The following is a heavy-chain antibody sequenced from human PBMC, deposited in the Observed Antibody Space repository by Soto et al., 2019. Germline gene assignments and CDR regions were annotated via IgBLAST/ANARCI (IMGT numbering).Heavy chain of an antibody. J-gene: IGHJ4*02. CDR3: ARDHCSGGSCRRDVDY. CDR2: ISSSSSYI. Sequence: EVQLVESGGGLVKPGGSLRLSCAASGFTFSSYSMNWVRQAPGKGLEWVSSISSSSSYIYYADSVKGRFTISRDNAKNSLYLQMNSLRAEATAVYSCARDHCSGGSCRRDVDYWGQGTLVTVSS. D-gene: IGHD2-15*01. CDR1: GFTFSSYS. V-gene: IGHV3-21*01.